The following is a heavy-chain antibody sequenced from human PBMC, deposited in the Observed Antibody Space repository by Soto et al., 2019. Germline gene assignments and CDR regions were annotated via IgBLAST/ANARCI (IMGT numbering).Heavy chain of an antibody. CDR3: ALSPRRPCSSTSWAEGVDY. CDR1: GYTFTSYG. Sequence: QVQLVQSGAEVKKPGASVKVPCKASGYTFTSYGISWVRQAPGQGLEWMGWISAYNGNTNYAQKLQGRVTMTTDTSTSTAYMELRSLRSDDTAVYYCALSPRRPCSSTSWAEGVDYWGQGTLVTVSS. D-gene: IGHD2-2*01. V-gene: IGHV1-18*01. J-gene: IGHJ4*02. CDR2: ISAYNGNT.